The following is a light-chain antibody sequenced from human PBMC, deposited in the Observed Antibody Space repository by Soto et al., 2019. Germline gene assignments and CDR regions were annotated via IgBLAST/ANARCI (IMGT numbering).Light chain of an antibody. Sequence: QAVVTQEPSLTVSPGGTVTLTCASSTGPVTSGFYPHWVQQKPGQAPRTLIYSTTNKHPWTPARFSGSLLGGKAALTLSGVQTEDEADYYCLLYYGGSYVFGAGTKVTVL. J-gene: IGLJ1*01. CDR3: LLYYGGSYV. CDR1: TGPVTSGFY. CDR2: STT. V-gene: IGLV7-43*01.